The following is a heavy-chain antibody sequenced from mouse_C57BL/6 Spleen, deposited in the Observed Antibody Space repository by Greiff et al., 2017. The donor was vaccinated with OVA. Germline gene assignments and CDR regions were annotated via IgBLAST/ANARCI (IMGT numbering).Heavy chain of an antibody. CDR2: IYPGDGDT. D-gene: IGHD1-1*01. V-gene: IGHV1-82*01. CDR1: GYAFSSSW. CDR3: ARDRGTVVAFDY. Sequence: QVQLKQSGPELVKPGASVKISCKASGYAFSSSWMNWVKQRPGKGLEWIGRIYPGDGDTNYNGKFKGKATLTADKSSSTAYMQLSSLTSEDSAVYFCARDRGTVVAFDYWGQGTTLTVSS. J-gene: IGHJ2*01.